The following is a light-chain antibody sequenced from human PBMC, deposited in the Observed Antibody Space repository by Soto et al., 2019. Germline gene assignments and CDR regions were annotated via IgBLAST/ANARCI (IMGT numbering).Light chain of an antibody. CDR3: QQYNSYSST. CDR2: DAS. J-gene: IGKJ1*01. Sequence: DIHMTQSPSTLSASVGDRVTITCRASQSISSWLAWYKQKPGKAPKLLIYDASILESGVPSRFSGVGSGTDFTLTISSMQPDDCATYYCQQYNSYSSTFGQGTKVEIK. CDR1: QSISSW. V-gene: IGKV1-5*01.